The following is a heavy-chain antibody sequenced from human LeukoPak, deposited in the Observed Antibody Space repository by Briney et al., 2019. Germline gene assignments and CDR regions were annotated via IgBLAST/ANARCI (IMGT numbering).Heavy chain of an antibody. J-gene: IGHJ4*02. CDR3: ASGIGGDGYNSAFDY. Sequence: ASVKVSCKASGYTFTSYAMHWVRQAPGQRLEWMGWINAGNGNTKYSQKFQGRVTITRDTSASTAYMELSSLRSEDTAVYYCASGIGGDGYNSAFDYWGQGTLVTVSS. CDR2: INAGNGNT. CDR1: GYTFTSYA. D-gene: IGHD5-24*01. V-gene: IGHV1-3*01.